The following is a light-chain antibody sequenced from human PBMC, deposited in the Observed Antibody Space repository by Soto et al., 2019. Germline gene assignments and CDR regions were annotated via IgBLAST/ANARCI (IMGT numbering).Light chain of an antibody. CDR3: QQYNNWSPVT. CDR2: GAS. V-gene: IGKV3-15*01. CDR1: QSVSSN. Sequence: EIVMTQSPATLSVSPGERATLSCRASQSVSSNFAWYQQKPGQAPRLLIYGASTRATGIPARLSGSGSGTEFTLTISSMQSQDFAVFYCQQYNNWSPVTFGQGTRLEIK. J-gene: IGKJ5*01.